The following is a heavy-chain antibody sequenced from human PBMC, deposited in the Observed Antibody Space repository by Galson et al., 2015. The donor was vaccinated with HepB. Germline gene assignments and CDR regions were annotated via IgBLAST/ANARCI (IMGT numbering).Heavy chain of an antibody. CDR2: IGSKGSNYAT. CDR1: GFTFSGSA. V-gene: IGHV3-73*01. CDR3: SRLGMNFDY. D-gene: IGHD7-27*01. J-gene: IGHJ4*02. Sequence: SLRLSCAGSGFTFSGSAMHWVRQSSGKGLEWVGRIGSKGSNYATAYTASGKGRITISRDDSKNTAYLQMNSLRIEDTAVYYCSRLGMNFDYWGQGTLVTVSS.